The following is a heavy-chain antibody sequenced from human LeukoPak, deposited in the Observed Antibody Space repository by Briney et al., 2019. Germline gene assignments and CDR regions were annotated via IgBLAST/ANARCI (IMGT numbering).Heavy chain of an antibody. CDR2: ISGSGGTT. Sequence: GGSLRLSCAASGFTFSSYAMSCVRQAPGKGLEWVSAISGSGGTTYYADSVKGRFTISRDNSKTTLFLQMNSLRAEDTAVYYCAKDREGLSSGYDLEYFDYWGQGTLVTVSS. D-gene: IGHD5-12*01. V-gene: IGHV3-23*01. CDR3: AKDREGLSSGYDLEYFDY. J-gene: IGHJ4*02. CDR1: GFTFSSYA.